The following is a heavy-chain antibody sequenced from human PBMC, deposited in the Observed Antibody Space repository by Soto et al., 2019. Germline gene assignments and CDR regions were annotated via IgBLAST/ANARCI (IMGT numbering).Heavy chain of an antibody. J-gene: IGHJ4*02. D-gene: IGHD6-19*01. CDR1: GFTFSSYA. CDR3: AKRLQYSSAWYYFDY. V-gene: IGHV3-23*01. CDR2: ISASGGST. Sequence: GGSLRLSCAASGFTFSSYAVSWVRQAPGKGLEWVSAISASGGSTYYADSVKGRFTISRDNSKNTLYLQMNSLRAEDTAVYYCAKRLQYSSAWYYFDYWGQGTLVTVSS.